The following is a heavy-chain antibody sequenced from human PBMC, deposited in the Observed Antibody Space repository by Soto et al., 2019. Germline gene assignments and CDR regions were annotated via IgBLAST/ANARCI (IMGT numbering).Heavy chain of an antibody. CDR3: ASSSLCSGGSCYLDAFDI. V-gene: IGHV1-18*01. Sequence: EASVKVSCKASGYTFTSYGISWVRQAPGQGLEWMGWISAYNGNTNYAQKLQGRVTMTTDTSTSTAYMELRSLRSDDTAVYYCASSSLCSGGSCYLDAFDIWGQGTMVTVS. J-gene: IGHJ3*02. CDR1: GYTFTSYG. D-gene: IGHD2-15*01. CDR2: ISAYNGNT.